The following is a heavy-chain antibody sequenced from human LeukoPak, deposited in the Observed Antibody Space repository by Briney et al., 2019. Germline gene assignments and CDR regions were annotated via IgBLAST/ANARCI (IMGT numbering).Heavy chain of an antibody. Sequence: ASVKVSCKASGYTFTSYYMHWVRQAPGQGLEWMGIINPSGGSTSYAQKFQGRVTMTRDMSTSTVYMELSSLRSEDTAVYYCARESDCYDGSGYIGRYFDYWGQGTLVTVSS. CDR1: GYTFTSYY. CDR2: INPSGGST. CDR3: ARESDCYDGSGYIGRYFDY. D-gene: IGHD3-22*01. V-gene: IGHV1-46*01. J-gene: IGHJ4*02.